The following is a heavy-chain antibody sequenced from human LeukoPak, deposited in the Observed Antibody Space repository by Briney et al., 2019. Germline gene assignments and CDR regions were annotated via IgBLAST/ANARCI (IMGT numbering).Heavy chain of an antibody. D-gene: IGHD2-2*01. J-gene: IGHJ4*02. CDR1: GFTFTNYA. CDR2: IRYDGSNK. CDR3: AAPGVPAATYYFDY. V-gene: IGHV3-30*02. Sequence: GGSLRLSCTASGFTFTNYAMNWVRQAPGKGLEWVAVIRYDGSNKYYADSVKGRFTISRDNSKNTVYLQMNSLRAEDTAVYYCAAPGVPAATYYFDYWGQGTLVTVSS.